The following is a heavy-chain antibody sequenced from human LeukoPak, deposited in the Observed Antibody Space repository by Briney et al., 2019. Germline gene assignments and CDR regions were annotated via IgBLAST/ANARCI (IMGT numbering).Heavy chain of an antibody. Sequence: GGPLTLPCAASGYTLRDYQMSWARHAPEKGLEWVANIKQDGREKYYVHSVKRRLTISRDNAKNSLYLQKNSQRAEDTPVYYCARKGGSGSHYYYYYMDVWGKGTTFTFSS. CDR1: GYTLRDYQ. CDR2: IKQDGREK. V-gene: IGHV3-7*01. CDR3: ARKGGSGSHYYYYYMDV. D-gene: IGHD3-10*01. J-gene: IGHJ6*03.